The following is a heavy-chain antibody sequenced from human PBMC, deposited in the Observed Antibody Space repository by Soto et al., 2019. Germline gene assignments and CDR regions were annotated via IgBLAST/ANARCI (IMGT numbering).Heavy chain of an antibody. Sequence: SETLSLTCAVYGGSFSGYYWSWIRQPPGKGLEWIGEINHSGSTNYNPSLKSRVTISVDTSKNQFSLKLSSVTAADTAVYYCARGDILTGYYIDYYYYGMDVWGQGTTVT. CDR2: INHSGST. V-gene: IGHV4-34*01. J-gene: IGHJ6*02. CDR3: ARGDILTGYYIDYYYYGMDV. CDR1: GGSFSGYY. D-gene: IGHD3-9*01.